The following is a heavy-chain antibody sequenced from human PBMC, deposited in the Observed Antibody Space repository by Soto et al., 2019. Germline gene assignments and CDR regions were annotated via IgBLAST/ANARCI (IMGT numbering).Heavy chain of an antibody. V-gene: IGHV3-23*01. D-gene: IGHD3-16*01. CDR3: AKRGGYAISFYDS. J-gene: IGHJ4*02. CDR1: GFNFGGYA. Sequence: KLLESGGQLIQPGGSLRLSCAGTGFNFGGYAMSWVRQAPGKGLEWVSTLSGDGSRAYYADSVRGRFTVSRDNSKSTLYLRMNSLRADDTAIYYCAKRGGYAISFYDSWGQGTLVTGSS. CDR2: LSGDGSRA.